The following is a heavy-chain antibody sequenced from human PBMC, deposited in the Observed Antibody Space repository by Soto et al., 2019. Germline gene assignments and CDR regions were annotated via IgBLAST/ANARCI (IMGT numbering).Heavy chain of an antibody. CDR2: IIPILGIA. Sequence: SVKVSCKASGGTFSSYTISWVRQAPGQGLEWMGRIIPILGIANYAQKFQGRVTITADKSTSTAYMELSSLRSEDTAVYYCARDLIYSEGFDYWGQGTLVTVSS. D-gene: IGHD5-18*01. CDR1: GGTFSSYT. V-gene: IGHV1-69*04. CDR3: ARDLIYSEGFDY. J-gene: IGHJ4*02.